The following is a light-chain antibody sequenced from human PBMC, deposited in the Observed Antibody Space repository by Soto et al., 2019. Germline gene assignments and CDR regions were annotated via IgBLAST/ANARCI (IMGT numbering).Light chain of an antibody. CDR1: QDIDNW. CDR2: SAS. Sequence: DIQMTQSPSSVSASVGDRVTITCRASQDIDNWLAWYQKKPGKAPKIMVYSASILQSGVPSRFSGSGSGTDFSLTISSLQPEDFATYYCQRANSFPPYTFGQGTKVEI. CDR3: QRANSFPPYT. J-gene: IGKJ2*01. V-gene: IGKV1-12*01.